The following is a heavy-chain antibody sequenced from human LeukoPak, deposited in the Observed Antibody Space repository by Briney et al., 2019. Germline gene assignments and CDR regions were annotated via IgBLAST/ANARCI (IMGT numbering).Heavy chain of an antibody. Sequence: GGSLRLSCAVSGFTFSGFWMSWSRQAPGKGLEWVASINSDGSEGYYADVVKGRLTISRDNAKNSLYLQINSLRAEDTAVYYCARSSYSSSSSVWGQGTMVTVSS. CDR3: ARSSYSSSSSV. V-gene: IGHV3-7*03. D-gene: IGHD6-6*01. J-gene: IGHJ3*01. CDR1: GFTFSGFW. CDR2: INSDGSEG.